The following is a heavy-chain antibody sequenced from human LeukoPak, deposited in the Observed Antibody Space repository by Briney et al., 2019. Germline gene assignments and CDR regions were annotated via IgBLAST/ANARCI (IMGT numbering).Heavy chain of an antibody. V-gene: IGHV4-30-4*01. J-gene: IGHJ4*02. D-gene: IGHD1/OR15-1a*01. CDR2: IYYSGST. CDR1: GGSLSSGDYY. CDR3: ARVNSSRGFSNFDY. Sequence: SQTLSLTCTVSGGSLSSGDYYWSWIRQPPGTGLEWIGYIYYSGSTYYNPSLKSRVTISVDTSKNQFSLKLSSVTAADTAVYYCARVNSSRGFSNFDYWGQGTLVTVSS.